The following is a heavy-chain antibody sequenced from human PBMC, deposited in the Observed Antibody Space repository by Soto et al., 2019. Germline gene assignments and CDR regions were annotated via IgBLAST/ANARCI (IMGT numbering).Heavy chain of an antibody. J-gene: IGHJ6*01. CDR3: AREGEAHGTYYDFWSGYSPYYYGMDV. Sequence: QVQLVQSGAEVKKPGSSVKVSCKASGGTFSSYAISWVRQAPGQGLEWMGGIIPIFGTANYAQKFQGRVTITADKSTSTAYMELSSLRSEDTAVYYCAREGEAHGTYYDFWSGYSPYYYGMDVW. V-gene: IGHV1-69*06. CDR1: GGTFSSYA. D-gene: IGHD3-3*01. CDR2: IIPIFGTA.